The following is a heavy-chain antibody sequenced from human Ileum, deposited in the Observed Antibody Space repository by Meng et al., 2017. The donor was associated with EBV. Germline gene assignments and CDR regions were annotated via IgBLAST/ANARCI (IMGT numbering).Heavy chain of an antibody. V-gene: IGHV4-39*07. Sequence: LPLQESGPGLVKPSETLSLTCTVSGGSISISSYYWGWIRQPPGKGLEWIGSIYYSGSTYYNPSLKSRVTISVDTSKNQFSLKLSSVTAADTAVYYCARDRSGSYYSPTFDYWGQGTLVTVSS. CDR3: ARDRSGSYYSPTFDY. CDR1: GGSISISSYY. CDR2: IYYSGST. D-gene: IGHD3-10*01. J-gene: IGHJ4*02.